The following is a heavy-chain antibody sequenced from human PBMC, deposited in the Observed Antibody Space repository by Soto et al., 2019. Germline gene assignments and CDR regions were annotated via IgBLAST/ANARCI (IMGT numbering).Heavy chain of an antibody. D-gene: IGHD6-19*01. J-gene: IGHJ5*01. CDR1: GGSITGHY. V-gene: IGHV4-59*11. CDR2: IFYSGGT. CDR3: ARVGSSGWAPDS. Sequence: QVQLQESGPGLVKPSETLSLTCAVSGGSITGHYWIWIRQPPGKGLEWIGYIFYSGGTNYNPSLKSRVTISVDTSKNHFSLKLSSVTAADTALYYCARVGSSGWAPDSWGQGTLVTVSS.